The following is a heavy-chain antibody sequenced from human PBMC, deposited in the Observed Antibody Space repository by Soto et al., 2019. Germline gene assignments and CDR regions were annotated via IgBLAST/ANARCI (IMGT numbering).Heavy chain of an antibody. D-gene: IGHD3-22*01. CDR2: ISGSGGST. Sequence: GGSLRLSCAASGFTFSSYAMSWVRQAPGKGLEWVSAISGSGGSTYYADSVKGRFTISRDNSKNTLYLQMSSLRAEDTAVYYCAKVFYYYDSSGYYYFDYWGQGTLVTVSS. CDR1: GFTFSSYA. J-gene: IGHJ4*02. V-gene: IGHV3-23*01. CDR3: AKVFYYYDSSGYYYFDY.